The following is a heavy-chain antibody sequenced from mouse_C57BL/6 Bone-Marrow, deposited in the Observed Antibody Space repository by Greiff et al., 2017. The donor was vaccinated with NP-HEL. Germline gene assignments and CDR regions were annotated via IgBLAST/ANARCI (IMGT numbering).Heavy chain of an antibody. CDR1: GYTFTDYY. CDR2: INPNNGGT. V-gene: IGHV1-26*01. J-gene: IGHJ2*01. D-gene: IGHD2-5*01. CDR3: AREDHYSNYDY. Sequence: VQLQQSGPELVKPGASVKISCKASGYTFTDYYMNWVKQSHGKSLEWIGDINPNNGGTSYNQKFKGKATLTVDKSSSTAYMELRSLTSEDSAVYYCAREDHYSNYDYWGQGTTLTVSS.